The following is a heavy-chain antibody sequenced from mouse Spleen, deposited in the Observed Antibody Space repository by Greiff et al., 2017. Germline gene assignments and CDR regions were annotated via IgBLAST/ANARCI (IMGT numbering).Heavy chain of an antibody. Sequence: VQLQQPGAELVRPGSSVKLSCKASGYTFTSYWMHWVKQRPIQGLEWIGNIDPSDSETHYNQKFKDKATLTVDKSSSTAYMQLSSLTSEDSAVYYCATYSNYVYFDVWGTGTTVTVSS. D-gene: IGHD2-5*01. CDR3: ATYSNYVYFDV. CDR2: IDPSDSET. J-gene: IGHJ1*03. CDR1: GYTFTSYW. V-gene: IGHV1-52*01.